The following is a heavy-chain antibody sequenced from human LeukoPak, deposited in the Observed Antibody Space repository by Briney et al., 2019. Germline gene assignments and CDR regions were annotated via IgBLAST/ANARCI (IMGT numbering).Heavy chain of an antibody. Sequence: ASVKVSCKASGYTFTSYAMNWVRQAPGQGLEWMGWINTNTGNPTYAQGFTGRFFFSLDTSVSTAYLQISSLKAEDTAVYYCARANEYCSSTSCYAGSGYYYYGMDVWGQGTTVTVSS. CDR1: GYTFTSYA. V-gene: IGHV7-4-1*02. D-gene: IGHD2-2*01. CDR3: ARANEYCSSTSCYAGSGYYYYGMDV. J-gene: IGHJ6*02. CDR2: INTNTGNP.